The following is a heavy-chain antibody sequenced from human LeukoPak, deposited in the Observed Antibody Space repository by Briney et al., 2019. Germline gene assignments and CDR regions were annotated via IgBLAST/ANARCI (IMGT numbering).Heavy chain of an antibody. D-gene: IGHD3-10*01. CDR2: INHSGST. V-gene: IGHV4-34*01. J-gene: IGHJ6*03. CDR3: ASNYGSGSYPNGPIVGDYYMDV. CDR1: GGSFSGYY. Sequence: SETLSLTCAVYGGSFSGYYWSLIRQPPGKGLEWFGEINHSGSTNYNPSLKSRVTISVDTSKNQFSLKLSSVTAADTAVYYCASNYGSGSYPNGPIVGDYYMDVWGKGTTVTVSS.